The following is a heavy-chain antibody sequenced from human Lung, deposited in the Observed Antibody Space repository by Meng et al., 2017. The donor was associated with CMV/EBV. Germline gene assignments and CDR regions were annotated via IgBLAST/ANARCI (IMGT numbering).Heavy chain of an antibody. J-gene: IGHJ3*02. D-gene: IGHD3/OR15-3a*01. Sequence: SXTLSLXCTVSGASISSNYWSWSRRPPGKGLEYIGSISSTGYLEYSPSLKGRVTISLDTSKDHFSLKLTSVTAADTAMYYCAGPGEKDSSPHDPFDIWGQGKXV. V-gene: IGHV4-59*01. CDR3: AGPGEKDSSPHDPFDI. CDR2: ISSTGYL. CDR1: GASISSNY.